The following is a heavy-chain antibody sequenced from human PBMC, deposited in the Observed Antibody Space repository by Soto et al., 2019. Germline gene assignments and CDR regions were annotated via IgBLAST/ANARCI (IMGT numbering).Heavy chain of an antibody. D-gene: IGHD1-20*01. CDR1: GDTFINYG. CDR3: VRDGISGAEPFDI. J-gene: IGHJ3*02. Sequence: QVQLVQSGAEVKMPGASVKVSCKASGDTFINYGISWVRQAPGQGLEWMGWISAYNGNLNYAPKIQGRVTMTTDASTTTAYMELRSLRSDDTAVYYCVRDGISGAEPFDIWGQGTMVTVSS. V-gene: IGHV1-18*01. CDR2: ISAYNGNL.